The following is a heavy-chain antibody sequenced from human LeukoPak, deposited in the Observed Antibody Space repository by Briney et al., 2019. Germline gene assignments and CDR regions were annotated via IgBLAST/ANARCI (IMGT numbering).Heavy chain of an antibody. V-gene: IGHV1-8*02. D-gene: IGHD6-19*01. CDR2: MNPISGNT. CDR3: ARAHHGSGWYYFDY. Sequence: GASVKVSCKASGYTFTSYDINWVRQATGQGLEWMGWMNPISGNTGHAQKFQGRVTMTRDTSTSTVYMELSSLRSEDTAVYYCARAHHGSGWYYFDYWGQGTLVTVSS. CDR1: GYTFTSYD. J-gene: IGHJ4*02.